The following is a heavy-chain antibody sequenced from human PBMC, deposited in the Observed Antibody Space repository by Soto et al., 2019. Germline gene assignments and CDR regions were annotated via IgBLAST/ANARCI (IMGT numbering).Heavy chain of an antibody. CDR3: ARDEEEYCSSTSCYAFDY. Sequence: QVPLVQSGAEVKKPGASVKVSCKASGYTFTSYGISWVQQAPGQGLEWMGWISAYNGNTNYAQKLQGRVTMTTDTSTSTAYMELRSLRSDDTAVYYCARDEEEYCSSTSCYAFDYWGQGTLVTVSS. V-gene: IGHV1-18*01. D-gene: IGHD2-2*01. CDR2: ISAYNGNT. CDR1: GYTFTSYG. J-gene: IGHJ4*02.